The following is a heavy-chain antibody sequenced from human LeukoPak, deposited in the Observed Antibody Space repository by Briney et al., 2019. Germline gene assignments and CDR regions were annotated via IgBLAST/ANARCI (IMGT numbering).Heavy chain of an antibody. CDR2: ISSSGSTI. D-gene: IGHD4-23*01. CDR3: ARGADRWNYFDY. V-gene: IGHV3-48*03. J-gene: IGHJ4*02. Sequence: GGSLRLSCAASGFTFSSYEMNWVRQAPGKGLEWVSYISSSGSTIYYADSVKGRFTISRDNSKNTLYLQMNSLRAEDTAVYYCARGADRWNYFDYWGQGTLVTVSS. CDR1: GFTFSSYE.